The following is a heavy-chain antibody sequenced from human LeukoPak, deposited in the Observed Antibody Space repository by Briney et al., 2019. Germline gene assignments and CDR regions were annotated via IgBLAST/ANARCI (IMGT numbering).Heavy chain of an antibody. CDR2: IYFSGST. Sequence: SETLSLTCTVSGGSISSSSYYWGWIRQPPGKGLEWIGSIYFSGSTYYNPSLKSRVTISVDTSKNQFSLKLSSVSAADTAVYYCARDATYDYMGEYYFDYWGQGTLVTVSS. J-gene: IGHJ4*02. D-gene: IGHD3-16*01. CDR3: ARDATYDYMGEYYFDY. V-gene: IGHV4-39*02. CDR1: GGSISSSSYY.